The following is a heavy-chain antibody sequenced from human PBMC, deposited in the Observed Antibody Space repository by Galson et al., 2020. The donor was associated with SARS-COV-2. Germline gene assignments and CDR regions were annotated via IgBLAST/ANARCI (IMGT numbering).Heavy chain of an antibody. J-gene: IGHJ1*01. CDR1: GGTFSSYA. V-gene: IGHV1-69*13. D-gene: IGHD3-9*01. CDR3: ARERRYFDWLLSFAD. CDR2: IIPIFGTA. Sequence: SVKVSCKASGGTFSSYAISWVRQAPGQGLEWMGGIIPIFGTANYAQKFQGRVTITADESTSTAYMELSSLRSEDTAVYYCARERRYFDWLLSFADWGQGTLVTVSA.